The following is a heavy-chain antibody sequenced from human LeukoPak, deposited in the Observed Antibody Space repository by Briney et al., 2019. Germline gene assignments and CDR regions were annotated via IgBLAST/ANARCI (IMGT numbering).Heavy chain of an antibody. V-gene: IGHV4-30-2*01. J-gene: IGHJ4*02. CDR3: ARETVLGPLAPYYFDY. Sequence: PSETLSLTCAVSGGSISSGGYSWSWIRQPPGKGLEWIGYIYHSGSTYYNPSLKSRVTMSVDTSKNQFSLKLSSVTAADTAVYYCARETVLGPLAPYYFDYWGQGTLVTVSS. CDR1: GGSISSGGYS. D-gene: IGHD3-10*01. CDR2: IYHSGST.